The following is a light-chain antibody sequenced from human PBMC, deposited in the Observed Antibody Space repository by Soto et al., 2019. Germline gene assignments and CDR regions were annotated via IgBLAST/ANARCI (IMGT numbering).Light chain of an antibody. CDR3: TSYKRICPYV. V-gene: IGLV2-14*01. J-gene: IGLJ1*01. CDR1: SSDVGGYNY. Sequence: QSVLTQPASVSGSPGQSITISCTGTSSDVGGYNYVSWYRQHPGRAPKLMIYDVSNRPSGVSNRFSGSKSGNTASLTISGLQADVFADSSCTSYKRICPYVFGTGTNVNVL. CDR2: DVS.